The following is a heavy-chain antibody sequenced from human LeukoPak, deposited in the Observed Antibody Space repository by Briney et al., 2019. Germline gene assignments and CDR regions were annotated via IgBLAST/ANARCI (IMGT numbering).Heavy chain of an antibody. CDR2: ISSSSSYI. V-gene: IGHV3-21*01. CDR3: ARDLSHIVVVTAIFDY. J-gene: IGHJ4*02. D-gene: IGHD2-21*02. Sequence: GGSLRLSCAASGFAFSSYSMNWVRQAPGKGLEWVSTISSSSSYIYYADSVKGRFTISRDNAKNSLYLQLNSMRAEDTAVYYCARDLSHIVVVTAIFDYWGQGTLVTVSS. CDR1: GFAFSSYS.